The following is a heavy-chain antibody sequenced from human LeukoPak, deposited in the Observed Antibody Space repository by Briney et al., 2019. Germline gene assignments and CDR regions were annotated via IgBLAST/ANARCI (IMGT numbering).Heavy chain of an antibody. V-gene: IGHV1-2*02. CDR1: GYTFIDYY. Sequence: ASVKVACKASGYTFIDYYIHWVRQAPGQGLEWMGWINPDSGGTTYSQKFQGRVTMTRDTSTSTAYIELSRLMSDDTAVYYCARDAGTTYNWFDPWGQGTLVTVSS. D-gene: IGHD1-7*01. CDR3: ARDAGTTYNWFDP. J-gene: IGHJ5*02. CDR2: INPDSGGT.